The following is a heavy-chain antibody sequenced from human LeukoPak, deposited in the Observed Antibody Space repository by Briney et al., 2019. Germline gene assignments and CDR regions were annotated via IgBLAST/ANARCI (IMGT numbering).Heavy chain of an antibody. CDR1: GFTFSNAW. J-gene: IGHJ4*02. D-gene: IGHD3-22*01. V-gene: IGHV3-15*01. CDR3: TTTYYYDSSGYLYAY. CDR2: IKSKTDGGTT. Sequence: GGSLRLSCAASGFTFSNAWMSWVRQAPGKGLEWVGRIKSKTDGGTTDYAAPVKGRFTISRDDSKNTLYLQLNSLKTEDTAVYYCTTTYYYDSSGYLYAYWGQGTLVTVSS.